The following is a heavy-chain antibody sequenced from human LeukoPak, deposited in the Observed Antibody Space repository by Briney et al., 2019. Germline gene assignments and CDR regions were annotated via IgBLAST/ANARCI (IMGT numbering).Heavy chain of an antibody. CDR2: IYHSGST. CDR1: GYSISSGYY. J-gene: IGHJ5*02. Sequence: RPSETLSLTCAVSGYSISSGYYWGWLRQPPGKGLEWIGSIYHSGSTYYNPSLKTRVTISVDTSKNQFSLKLSSVTAADTAVYYCARHADIVVVVAANNWFDPWGQGTLVTVSS. D-gene: IGHD2-15*01. V-gene: IGHV4-38-2*01. CDR3: ARHADIVVVVAANNWFDP.